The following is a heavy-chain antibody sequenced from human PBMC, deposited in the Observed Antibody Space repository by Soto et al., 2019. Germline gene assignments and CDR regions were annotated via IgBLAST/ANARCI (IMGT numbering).Heavy chain of an antibody. CDR1: GGSISSGGYS. CDR2: IYHSGST. CDR3: ARVLDYDFCSGYYIGNAFDI. D-gene: IGHD3-3*01. V-gene: IGHV4-30-2*01. Sequence: PSETLSLTCAVSGGSISSGGYSWSWIRQPPGKGLEWIGYIYHSGSTYYNPSLKSRVTISVDRSKNQFSLKLSSVTAADTAVYYCARVLDYDFCSGYYIGNAFDIWGQGTMVTVSS. J-gene: IGHJ3*02.